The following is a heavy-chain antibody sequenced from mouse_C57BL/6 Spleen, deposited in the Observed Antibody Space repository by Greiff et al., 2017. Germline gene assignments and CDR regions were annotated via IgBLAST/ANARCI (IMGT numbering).Heavy chain of an antibody. J-gene: IGHJ3*01. CDR2: IWSGGST. CDR1: GFSLTSYG. D-gene: IGHD2-2*01. V-gene: IGHV2-2*01. CDR3: ARKGYGYDGWFAY. Sequence: VQLKESGPGLVQPSQSLSITCTVSGFSLTSYGVHWVRQSPGKGLEWLGVIWSGGSTDYNAAFISRLSISKDNSKSQVFFKMNSLQADDTAIYYCARKGYGYDGWFAYWGQGTLVTVSA.